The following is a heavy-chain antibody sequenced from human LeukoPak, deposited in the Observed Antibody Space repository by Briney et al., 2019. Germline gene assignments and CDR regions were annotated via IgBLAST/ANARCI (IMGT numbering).Heavy chain of an antibody. CDR1: GGSLSSYY. J-gene: IGHJ4*02. CDR3: ARASPVVGATDY. V-gene: IGHV4-59*01. D-gene: IGHD1-26*01. Sequence: SETLSLTCTVSGGSLSSYYWSWIRQPPGKGLEWIGYIYYSGSTNYNPSLKSRVTISLDPSKNQFSLTLSSVTAADTAVYYCARASPVVGATDYWGQGTLVTVSS. CDR2: IYYSGST.